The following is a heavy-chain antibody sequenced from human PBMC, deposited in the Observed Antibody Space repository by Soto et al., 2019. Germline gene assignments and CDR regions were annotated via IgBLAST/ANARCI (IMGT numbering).Heavy chain of an antibody. Sequence: PGESLKISCKGSGYSFAGYWITWVRQKPGKGLEWMGRIDPSDSQTYYSPSFRGHVTISVTKSITTVFLQWSSLGASDTAMYYCARQIYDSDTGPNFQYYFDSWGQGTPVTVSS. J-gene: IGHJ4*02. CDR1: GYSFAGYW. CDR3: ARQIYDSDTGPNFQYYFDS. D-gene: IGHD3-22*01. CDR2: IDPSDSQT. V-gene: IGHV5-10-1*01.